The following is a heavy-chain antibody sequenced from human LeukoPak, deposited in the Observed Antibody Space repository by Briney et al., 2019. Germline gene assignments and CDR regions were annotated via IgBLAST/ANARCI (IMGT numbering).Heavy chain of an antibody. CDR3: EAVTTRFYYYYYMDV. Sequence: GGSLRLSCAASGFTFSSYGMHWVRQASGKGLEWVGRIRSKANSYATAYAASVKGRFTISRDDSKNTAYLQMNSLKTEDTAVYYCEAVTTRFYYYYYMDVWGKGTTVTVSS. CDR1: GFTFSSYG. CDR2: IRSKANSYAT. V-gene: IGHV3-73*01. J-gene: IGHJ6*03. D-gene: IGHD4-17*01.